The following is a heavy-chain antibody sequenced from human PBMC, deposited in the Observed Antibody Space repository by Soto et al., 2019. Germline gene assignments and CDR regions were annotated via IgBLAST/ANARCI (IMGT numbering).Heavy chain of an antibody. CDR1: GFSLSTSGMC. J-gene: IGHJ6*02. D-gene: IGHD3-3*01. CDR2: SDWDDDK. CDR3: ARTQDFCSGYYRLDYYGMDV. V-gene: IGHV2-70*01. Sequence: SGPTLVNPTQTLTLTCTFSGFSLSTSGMCVSWIRQPPGKALECLAPSDWDDDKYYSTSLKTRVIISKGTCKNQVVLTMTNMDDVNTAPYYSARTQDFCSGYYRLDYYGMDVWGQGTTVTVSS.